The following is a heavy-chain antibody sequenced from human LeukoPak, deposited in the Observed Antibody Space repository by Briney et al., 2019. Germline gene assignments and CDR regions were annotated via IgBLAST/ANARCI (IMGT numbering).Heavy chain of an antibody. D-gene: IGHD2-2*01. Sequence: TESLSLTCSDTGSSISRDYWYWIRQPPAKKMEWIGYIYYSGSTNYNPSLKSRVTISVDTSKNQFSLKLSSVTAADTAMYYCARHVGSSSWIDYWGQGTLATVSS. CDR3: ARHVGSSSWIDY. CDR1: GSSISRDY. CDR2: IYYSGST. J-gene: IGHJ4*02. V-gene: IGHV4-59*08.